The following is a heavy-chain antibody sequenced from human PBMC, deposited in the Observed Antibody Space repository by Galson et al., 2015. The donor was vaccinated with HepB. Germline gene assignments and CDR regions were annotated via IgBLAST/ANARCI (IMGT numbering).Heavy chain of an antibody. V-gene: IGHV5-51*01. CDR2: IYPDDSDT. D-gene: IGHD6-19*01. Sequence: QSGAEVKKPGESLKISCKASGYGFTNSWIGWVRQKPGKGLEWLGIIYPDDSDTRYSPSFPGPVTISADKTINTAFLQWSSLKAADTAMYFCARHVVHGDNTGWLDLGFDIWGQGTMVTVS. J-gene: IGHJ3*02. CDR1: GYGFTNSW. CDR3: ARHVVHGDNTGWLDLGFDI.